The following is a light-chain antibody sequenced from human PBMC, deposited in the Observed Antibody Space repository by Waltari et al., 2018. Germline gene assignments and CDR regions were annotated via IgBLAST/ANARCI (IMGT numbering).Light chain of an antibody. CDR1: QSITNNY. Sequence: DIVLTQSPGTLSLSPGERASLSCRASQSITNNYLAWDQQIPGQAPRVLIYHASTRANGIPDRFSGSGSGTDFTLTISRLEPEDFAVYYCQKYGSTPRPFGGGTKVEIK. CDR2: HAS. J-gene: IGKJ4*01. CDR3: QKYGSTPRP. V-gene: IGKV3-20*01.